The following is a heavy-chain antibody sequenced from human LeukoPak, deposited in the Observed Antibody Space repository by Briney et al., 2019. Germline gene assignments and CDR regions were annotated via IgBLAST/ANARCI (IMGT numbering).Heavy chain of an antibody. CDR3: AREATPAYRTTFFDS. Sequence: PGGSLRLSCAASGFTFSSYWMSWVRQAPGKGLEWVANIKQDGSEKYYVDSVKGRFTISRDNAKNSLYLQMNSLRAEDSAVHYCAREATPAYRTTFFDSWGQGTLVTVSS. V-gene: IGHV3-7*01. D-gene: IGHD1-7*01. J-gene: IGHJ4*02. CDR2: IKQDGSEK. CDR1: GFTFSSYW.